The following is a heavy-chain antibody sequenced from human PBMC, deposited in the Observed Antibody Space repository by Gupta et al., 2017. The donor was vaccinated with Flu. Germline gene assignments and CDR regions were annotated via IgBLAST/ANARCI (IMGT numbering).Heavy chain of an antibody. CDR2: ISSSSSYI. J-gene: IGHJ4*02. V-gene: IGHV3-21*01. CDR1: GFTFSSYS. Sequence: ELQLVESGGGLVKPGGSLRLPCAASGFTFSSYSMNWVRQAPGKGLEWVSSISSSSSYIYYADSVKGRFTISRDNAKNSLYRQMTSTRAEDTAVYYCARHWEVHASADYWGQGTLVTVSS. D-gene: IGHD1-26*01. CDR3: ARHWEVHASADY.